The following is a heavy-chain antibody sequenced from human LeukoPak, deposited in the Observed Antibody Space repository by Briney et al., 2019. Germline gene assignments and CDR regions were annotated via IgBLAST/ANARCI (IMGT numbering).Heavy chain of an antibody. Sequence: SETLSLTCTVSGGSISSSSYYWGWIRQPPGKGLDWIGMFYYAGSTYYNPSLKSRVTISLDTSKNQFSLKLRSVTAADTAVYYCARTYRYNPGYWGQGTLVTVSS. CDR2: FYYAGST. D-gene: IGHD1-14*01. V-gene: IGHV4-39*01. CDR3: ARTYRYNPGY. CDR1: GGSISSSSYY. J-gene: IGHJ4*02.